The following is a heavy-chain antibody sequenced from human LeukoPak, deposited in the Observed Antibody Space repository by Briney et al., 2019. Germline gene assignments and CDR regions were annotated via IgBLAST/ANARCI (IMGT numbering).Heavy chain of an antibody. CDR3: ARLSGSYSYGGYFDY. CDR2: IIPIFGTA. V-gene: IGHV1-69*06. Sequence: SVKVSCKASGYTFTGYYMHWVRQAPGQGLEWMGGIIPIFGTANYAQKFQGRVTITADKSTSTAYMELSSLRSEDTAVYYCARLSGSYSYGGYFDYWGQGTLVTVSS. CDR1: GYTFTGYY. J-gene: IGHJ4*02. D-gene: IGHD1-26*01.